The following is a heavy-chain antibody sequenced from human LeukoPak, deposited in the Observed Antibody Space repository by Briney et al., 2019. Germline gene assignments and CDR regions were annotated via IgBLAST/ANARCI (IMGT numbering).Heavy chain of an antibody. Sequence: ASVKVSYKASGYTFTTYVMHWVRQAPGQRLEWMGWINAGNGNTKYSQEFQGRVTITRDTSASTAYMELSSLRSEDMAVYYCARGHRYYSSSGSYLRRDSWFDPWGQGTLVTVSS. CDR1: GYTFTTYV. D-gene: IGHD3-10*01. CDR2: INAGNGNT. J-gene: IGHJ5*02. V-gene: IGHV1-3*03. CDR3: ARGHRYYSSSGSYLRRDSWFDP.